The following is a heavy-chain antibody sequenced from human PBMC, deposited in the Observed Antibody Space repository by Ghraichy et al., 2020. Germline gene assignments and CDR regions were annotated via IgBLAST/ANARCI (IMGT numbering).Heavy chain of an antibody. CDR2: INHSGST. J-gene: IGHJ4*02. CDR3: ARARLGYSSYNY. Sequence: SETLSLTCAVYGGSFSGYYWSWIRQPPGKGLEWIGEINHSGSTNYNPSLKSRVTISVDTSKNQFSLKLSSVTAADTAVYYCARARLGYSSYNYWGQGTLVTVSS. V-gene: IGHV4-34*01. CDR1: GGSFSGYY. D-gene: IGHD3-16*01.